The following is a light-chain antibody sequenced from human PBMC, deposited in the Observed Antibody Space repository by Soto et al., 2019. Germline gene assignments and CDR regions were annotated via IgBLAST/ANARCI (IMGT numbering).Light chain of an antibody. J-gene: IGKJ1*01. CDR3: QQYGSSGT. Sequence: EIVLTQSPVTLSLSPGERATLSCRASQSVSNNYLAWYQQTPGQAPRLLIYGASNRATGIPDRFSGSGSGTDFTLTISRLEPEDFAVYYWQQYGSSGTFGQGTKVDIK. V-gene: IGKV3-20*01. CDR1: QSVSNNY. CDR2: GAS.